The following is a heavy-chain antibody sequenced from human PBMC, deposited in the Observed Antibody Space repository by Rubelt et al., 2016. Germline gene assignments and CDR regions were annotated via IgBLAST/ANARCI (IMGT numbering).Heavy chain of an antibody. CDR3: ARVHRTTAVADL. CDR1: GGSIGSSNSHY. CDR2: IYYSGST. V-gene: IGHV4-39*07. J-gene: IGHJ5*02. D-gene: IGHD6-19*01. Sequence: QLQLQESGPGLVKPSETLSLTCTVSGGSIGSSNSHYWGWIRQPPGKGLEWIGSIYYSGSTYYNPSLKSRVTISVDTSKNQFSLKLNSVTTADTAVYSCARVHRTTAVADLWGQGTLVTVSS.